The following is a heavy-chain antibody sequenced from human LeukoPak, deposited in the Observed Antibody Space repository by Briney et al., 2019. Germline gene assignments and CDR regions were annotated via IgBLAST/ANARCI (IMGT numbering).Heavy chain of an antibody. D-gene: IGHD3-10*01. CDR3: ARGRPMVRGVTAVYYYYGMDV. CDR2: IIPIFGTA. CDR1: GGTFSSYA. V-gene: IGHV1-69*13. J-gene: IGHJ6*02. Sequence: SVKVSCKASGGTFSSYAISWVRQAPGQGLEWMGGIIPIFGTANYAQKFQGRVTITADESTSTAYMELSSLRSEDTAVYYCARGRPMVRGVTAVYYYYGMDVWGQGTTVTVSS.